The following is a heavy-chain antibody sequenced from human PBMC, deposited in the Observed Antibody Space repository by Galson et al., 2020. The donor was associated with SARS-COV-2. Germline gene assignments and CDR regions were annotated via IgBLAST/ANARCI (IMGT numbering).Heavy chain of an antibody. CDR2: MNPNSGYT. CDR1: GYTFTIYD. Sequence: ASVKVSCKASGYTFTIYDIHWVRQAPGQGLEFVGWMNPNSGYTDYAQNFQGRVTMTRSTSINTAYMELSSLRSEDTAVYYCARMKDYYYGMDVWGQGTTVTLSS. V-gene: IGHV1-8*01. J-gene: IGHJ6*02. CDR3: ARMKDYYYGMDV.